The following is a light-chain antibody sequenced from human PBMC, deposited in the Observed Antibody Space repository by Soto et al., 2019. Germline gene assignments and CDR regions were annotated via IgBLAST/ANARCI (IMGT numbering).Light chain of an antibody. V-gene: IGKV3-15*01. J-gene: IGKJ1*01. CDR1: QSVSSN. Sequence: EIVMTQSPATLSVSPGERATLSCRASQSVSSNLAWYQQKPGQAPRLLIYGASTRATGIPARFSGSGSGTEFTLTISGLQSEDFAVYYCQQYNNWPPLSTFGQGTKVEIK. CDR2: GAS. CDR3: QQYNNWPPLST.